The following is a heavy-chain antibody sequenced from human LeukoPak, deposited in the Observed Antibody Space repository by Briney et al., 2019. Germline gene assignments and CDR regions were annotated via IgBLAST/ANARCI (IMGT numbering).Heavy chain of an antibody. CDR3: ARVIAGGGAAAGAFDP. V-gene: IGHV4-34*01. Sequence: PSETLSLTCAVYGGSFSGDYWSWIRQPPGKGLEWIGEINHSGSTNYNPSLKSRVTISVDTSKNQFSLKLSSVTAADTAVYYCARVIAGGGAAAGAFDPWGQGTLVTVSS. CDR2: INHSGST. CDR1: GGSFSGDY. J-gene: IGHJ5*02. D-gene: IGHD6-13*01.